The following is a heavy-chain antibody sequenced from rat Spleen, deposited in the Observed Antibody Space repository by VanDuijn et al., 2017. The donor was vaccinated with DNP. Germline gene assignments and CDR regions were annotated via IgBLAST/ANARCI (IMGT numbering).Heavy chain of an antibody. V-gene: IGHV5-46*01. CDR2: ITTSGGTT. CDR3: TSLLLKWSFDY. Sequence: EVQLVESGGGLVQPGRSLKLSCAASGFTFSNFPMAWVRQAPTKGLEWVATITTSGGTTYYRDSVKGRFTISRDDAENTLYLRMNSLRSEDTATYYCTSLLLKWSFDYWGQGVMVTVSS. CDR1: GFTFSNFP. D-gene: IGHD1-1*01. J-gene: IGHJ2*01.